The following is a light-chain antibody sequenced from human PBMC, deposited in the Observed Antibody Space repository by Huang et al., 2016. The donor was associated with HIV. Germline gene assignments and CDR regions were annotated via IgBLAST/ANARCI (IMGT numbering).Light chain of an antibody. Sequence: EILLTQSPDTLSLSPGERATLSCRASQRVNNNYLALYQQKPGQAPRLLISRASTRATGIPDRFSGSGSGTDFTLTISRLEPDDFAVYYCQQFGSSPPYSFGQGTKLEIK. V-gene: IGKV3-20*01. J-gene: IGKJ2*03. CDR1: QRVNNNY. CDR3: QQFGSSPPYS. CDR2: RAS.